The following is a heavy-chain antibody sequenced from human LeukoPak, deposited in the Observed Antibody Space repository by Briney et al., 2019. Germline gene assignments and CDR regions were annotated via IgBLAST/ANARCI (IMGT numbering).Heavy chain of an antibody. D-gene: IGHD3-3*01. CDR3: ARAGYDFWSGYSNQIDY. Sequence: SETLSLTCAVYGGSFSGYYWSWIRQPPGKGLEWIGEINHSGSTNYNPSLKSGVTISVDTSKNQFSLKLSSVTAADTAVYYCARAGYDFWSGYSNQIDYWGQGTLVTVSS. CDR1: GGSFSGYY. J-gene: IGHJ4*02. CDR2: INHSGST. V-gene: IGHV4-34*01.